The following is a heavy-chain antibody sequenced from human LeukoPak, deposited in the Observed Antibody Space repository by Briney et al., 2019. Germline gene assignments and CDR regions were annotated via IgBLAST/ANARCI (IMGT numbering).Heavy chain of an antibody. CDR1: GVSISSGSNY. V-gene: IGHV3-53*01. CDR3: ATYRQVLLPFES. J-gene: IGHJ4*02. Sequence: ETLSLTCSVSGVSISSGSNYWGWIRQPPGKGLEWVSSIFPSGGEIHYADSVRGRFTISRDNSKSTLSLQMNSLRAEDTAIYYCATYRQVLLPFESWGQGTLVTVSS. D-gene: IGHD2-8*02. CDR2: IFPSGGEI.